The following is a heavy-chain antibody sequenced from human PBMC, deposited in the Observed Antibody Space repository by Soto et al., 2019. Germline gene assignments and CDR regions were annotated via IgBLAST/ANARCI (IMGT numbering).Heavy chain of an antibody. CDR3: AKDQGYSSSWYYFDY. J-gene: IGHJ4*02. V-gene: IGHV3-43*01. CDR2: ISWDGGST. D-gene: IGHD6-13*01. Sequence: GGSLRLSCAASGFTFDDYTMHWVRQAPGKGLEWVSLISWDGGSTYYADSVKGRFTISRDNSKNTLYLQMNSLRAEDTAVYYCAKDQGYSSSWYYFDYWGQGTLVTVSS. CDR1: GFTFDDYT.